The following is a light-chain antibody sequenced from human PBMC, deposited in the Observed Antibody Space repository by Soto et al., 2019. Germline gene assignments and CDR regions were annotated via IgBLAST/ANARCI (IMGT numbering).Light chain of an antibody. Sequence: SYELTQPPSVSVAPGETARLACGGNNIETKSVHWYQQKPGQAPVLLTLYDSDRPSGIPERFSGSNSGNTATLTISRVEAGDEADYFCQVWDRRSDHVLIFGGGTKITVL. CDR3: QVWDRRSDHVLI. J-gene: IGLJ2*01. V-gene: IGLV3-21*04. CDR1: NIETKS. CDR2: YDS.